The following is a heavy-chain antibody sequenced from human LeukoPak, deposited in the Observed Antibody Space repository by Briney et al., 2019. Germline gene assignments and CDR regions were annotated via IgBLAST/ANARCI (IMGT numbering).Heavy chain of an antibody. CDR2: INSDGSST. CDR3: ARASSSHWEDY. Sequence: GGSLRLSCAASGFTFSSYWMHWVRQAPGKGLVWVSRINSDGSSTSYADSVKGRFTISRDNAKNSLYLQMNSLRAEDTAVYYCARASSSHWEDYWGQGTLVTVSS. V-gene: IGHV3-74*01. CDR1: GFTFSSYW. J-gene: IGHJ4*02. D-gene: IGHD6-13*01.